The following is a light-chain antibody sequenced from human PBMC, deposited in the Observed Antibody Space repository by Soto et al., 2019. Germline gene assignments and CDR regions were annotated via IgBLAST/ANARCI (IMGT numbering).Light chain of an antibody. CDR1: QDIRNY. V-gene: IGKV1-33*01. Sequence: DIQMTQSPSSLSASVGDRVTITCQASQDIRNYLNWYQQKPGKAPKLLIYDASNLETGVPSRFNGSGSGTDFTFTISSLQPEDIATYYCQRFDNLPSFTFGPGTKVDLK. J-gene: IGKJ3*01. CDR2: DAS. CDR3: QRFDNLPSFT.